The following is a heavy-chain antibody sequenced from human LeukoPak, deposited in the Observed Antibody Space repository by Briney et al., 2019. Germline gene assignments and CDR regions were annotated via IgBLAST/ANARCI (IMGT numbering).Heavy chain of an antibody. D-gene: IGHD2-15*01. CDR3: ARDGGSVFDF. Sequence: ASETLSLTCTVSGGSISSYYWSWIRQPAGKGLEWIGRIYTTGSTNSNPSLKSRVTMSIDTSKNQFSLNLTSVTAADTAVYYCARDGGSVFDFWGQGTLVTVSS. J-gene: IGHJ4*02. CDR2: IYTTGST. V-gene: IGHV4-4*07. CDR1: GGSISSYY.